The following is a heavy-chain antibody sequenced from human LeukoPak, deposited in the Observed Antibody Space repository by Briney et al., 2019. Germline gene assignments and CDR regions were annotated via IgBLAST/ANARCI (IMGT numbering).Heavy chain of an antibody. D-gene: IGHD3-3*01. V-gene: IGHV3-30*02. J-gene: IGHJ6*03. CDR3: AKDSLRFLEWLLYGGPGYMDV. Sequence: PGGSLRLSCAASGFTFSSYGMHWVRQAPGKGLEWVAFIRYDGSNKYYADSVKGRFTVSRDNSKNTLYLQMNSLRAEDTAVYYCAKDSLRFLEWLLYGGPGYMDVWGKGTTVTVSS. CDR1: GFTFSSYG. CDR2: IRYDGSNK.